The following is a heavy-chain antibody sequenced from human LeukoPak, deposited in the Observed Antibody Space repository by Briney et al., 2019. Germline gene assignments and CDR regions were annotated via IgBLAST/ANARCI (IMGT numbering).Heavy chain of an antibody. V-gene: IGHV3-23*01. CDR2: ISGSGGST. CDR1: GFTFSSYA. Sequence: SGRSLRLSCAASGFTFSSYAMSWVRQAPGKGLEWVSAISGSGGSTYYADSVKGRFTISRDNSKNTLYLQMNSLRAEDTAVYYCAKRDTIFGVLDYWGQGTLVTVSS. D-gene: IGHD3-3*01. J-gene: IGHJ4*02. CDR3: AKRDTIFGVLDY.